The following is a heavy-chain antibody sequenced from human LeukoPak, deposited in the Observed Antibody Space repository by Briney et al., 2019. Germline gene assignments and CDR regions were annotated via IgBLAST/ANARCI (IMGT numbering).Heavy chain of an antibody. D-gene: IGHD5-12*01. CDR2: VFHSGST. J-gene: IGHJ4*02. V-gene: IGHV4-4*02. CDR1: GASISTNNW. CDR3: ASIIGDSGFQ. Sequence: SETLSLTCTVSGASISTNNWWSWVRQPPGKGLEWVGEVFHSGSTNYNPSLMGRVTISVDKSKNQFSLKLSSVTAADTAVYYCASIIGDSGFQWGQGTLVAVSS.